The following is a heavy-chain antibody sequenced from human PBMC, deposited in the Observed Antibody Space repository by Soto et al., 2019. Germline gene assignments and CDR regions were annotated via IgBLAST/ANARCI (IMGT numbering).Heavy chain of an antibody. CDR3: ARHSRNDCPTCDAFDI. CDR1: GFIFSDHY. CDR2: IRKKTNSYTT. Sequence: PGGSLRLSCVASGFIFSDHYMDWVRQAPGKGLEWVGRIRKKTNSYTTEYAASVKGRFTISREDSKDSLYLQMNSLKSEDTAVYYCARHSRNDCPTCDAFDIRGQGTMVTVSS. V-gene: IGHV3-72*01. J-gene: IGHJ3*02. D-gene: IGHD2-21*02.